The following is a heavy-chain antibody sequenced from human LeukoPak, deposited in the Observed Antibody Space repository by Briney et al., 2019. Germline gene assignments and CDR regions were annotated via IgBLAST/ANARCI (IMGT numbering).Heavy chain of an antibody. CDR3: ARPRNRLRYFDY. D-gene: IGHD1-14*01. CDR1: GDSISSRSYC. CDR2: IYYSGST. Sequence: SETLSLTCTVSGDSISSRSYCWGWIRQPPGKGLEWIGNIYYSGSTYYNPSLKSRVTISIDTSKNQFSLKLNSVTAADTAVYYCARPRNRLRYFDYWGQGTLVTVSS. V-gene: IGHV4-39*07. J-gene: IGHJ4*02.